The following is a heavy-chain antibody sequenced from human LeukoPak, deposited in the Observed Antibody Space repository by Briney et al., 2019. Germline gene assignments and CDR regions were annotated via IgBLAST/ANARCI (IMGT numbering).Heavy chain of an antibody. D-gene: IGHD3-16*01. V-gene: IGHV3-7*03. Sequence: GGSLRLSCAASGFTFSSYWMNWARQAPGKGLEWVASINHIGNVNYYVDSVKGRFTISRDNAKNSLYLQMSNLRAEDTAVYFCARGGGLDVWGQGATVTVSS. CDR1: GFTFSSYW. CDR3: ARGGGLDV. J-gene: IGHJ6*02. CDR2: INHIGNVN.